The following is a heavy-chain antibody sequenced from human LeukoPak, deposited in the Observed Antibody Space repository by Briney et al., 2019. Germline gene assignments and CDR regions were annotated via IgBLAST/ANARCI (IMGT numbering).Heavy chain of an antibody. CDR1: GFTFSSYS. CDR3: AKDLPQYYDFWSGYYGGFDY. D-gene: IGHD3-3*01. Sequence: GGSLRLSCAVSGFTFSSYSMHWVRQAPGKGLEWVSLIIGDGAGTYYADSVKGRFTISRDNSKNSLYLQMNSLRTEDTALYYCAKDLPQYYDFWSGYYGGFDYWGQGTLVTVSS. CDR2: IIGDGAGT. J-gene: IGHJ4*02. V-gene: IGHV3-43*02.